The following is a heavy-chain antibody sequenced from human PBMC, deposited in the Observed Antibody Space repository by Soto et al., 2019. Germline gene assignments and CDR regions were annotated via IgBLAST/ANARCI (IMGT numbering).Heavy chain of an antibody. J-gene: IGHJ3*02. CDR2: ISSTRSYI. CDR1: GFTFSSYS. CDR3: ARPHREFCSGGTCYSYAFDI. Sequence: GGSLRLSCAASGFTFSSYSMNWVRQAPGKGLEWVSSISSTRSYIYYADSVKGRFTISRDNAKNSLYLQMNSLRAEDTAVYYCARPHREFCSGGTCYSYAFDIWGQGTMVTVSS. D-gene: IGHD2-15*01. V-gene: IGHV3-21*01.